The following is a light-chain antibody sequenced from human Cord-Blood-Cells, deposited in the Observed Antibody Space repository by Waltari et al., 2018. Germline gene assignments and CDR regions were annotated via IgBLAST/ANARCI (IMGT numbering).Light chain of an antibody. Sequence: AIRMTQSPSSLSASTGDRVTITCRASQGISSYLAWYPQKPGKAPKLLIYAASTLQSGVPSRCSGSGSGTDFTLTISCLQSEDFATYYCQQYYSYSLTFGGGTKVEIK. CDR3: QQYYSYSLT. CDR2: AAS. J-gene: IGKJ4*01. CDR1: QGISSY. V-gene: IGKV1-8*01.